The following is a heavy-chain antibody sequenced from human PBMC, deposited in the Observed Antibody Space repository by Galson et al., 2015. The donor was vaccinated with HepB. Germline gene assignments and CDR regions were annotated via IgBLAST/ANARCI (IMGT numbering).Heavy chain of an antibody. D-gene: IGHD4-23*01. CDR3: ARDLDYGGVYGSTWYFDY. CDR1: GYTFTGYH. V-gene: IGHV1-2*06. CDR2: VDPNNGVT. J-gene: IGHJ4*02. Sequence: SVKVSCKASGYTFTGYHIHWVRQAPGQGLEWMGHVDPNNGVTNYAQKFHGRITVPRDTSINTVYLELNSLISDDTAVYYCARDLDYGGVYGSTWYFDYWGQGTLVTVSS.